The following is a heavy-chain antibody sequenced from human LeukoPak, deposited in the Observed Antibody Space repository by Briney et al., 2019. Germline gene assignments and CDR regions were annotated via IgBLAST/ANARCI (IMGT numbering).Heavy chain of an antibody. V-gene: IGHV3-48*01. CDR2: ISSSSSTI. Sequence: PGGSLRLSCAASGFTFSDAWMNWVRQAPGKGLEWVSYISSSSSTIYYADSVKGRSTISRDNAKNSLYLQMNSLRAEDTSVYYCARDPDYGDRSWGQGTLVTVSS. J-gene: IGHJ5*02. CDR1: GFTFSDAW. D-gene: IGHD4-17*01. CDR3: ARDPDYGDRS.